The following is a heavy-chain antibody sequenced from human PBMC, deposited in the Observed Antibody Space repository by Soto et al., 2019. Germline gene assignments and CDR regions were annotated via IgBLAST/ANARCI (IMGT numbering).Heavy chain of an antibody. CDR2: IYYSGST. J-gene: IGHJ4*02. CDR1: GGSISSSSYY. D-gene: IGHD7-27*01. Sequence: SETLSHTCTVSGGSISSSSYYWGWIRQPPGKGLEWIGSIYYSGSTYYNPSLKSRVTISVDTSKNQFSLKLSSVTAADTAVYYCARHADSHWDFDYWGQGTLVTVSS. CDR3: ARHADSHWDFDY. V-gene: IGHV4-39*01.